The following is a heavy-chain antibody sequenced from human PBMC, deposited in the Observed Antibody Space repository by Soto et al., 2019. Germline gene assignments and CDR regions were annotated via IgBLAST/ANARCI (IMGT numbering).Heavy chain of an antibody. Sequence: QVQLVESGGGVVQPGRSLRLSCTASGFTFSSYGMHWVRQTPGKGLEWVTVIWYDGSNKHYADSVKGRFTISRDNSKNMVSLQMNSLRVEDTAVYYCARGSPPDSSGQGTLVTVSS. CDR1: GFTFSSYG. J-gene: IGHJ4*02. V-gene: IGHV3-33*01. CDR3: ARGSPPDS. CDR2: IWYDGSNK.